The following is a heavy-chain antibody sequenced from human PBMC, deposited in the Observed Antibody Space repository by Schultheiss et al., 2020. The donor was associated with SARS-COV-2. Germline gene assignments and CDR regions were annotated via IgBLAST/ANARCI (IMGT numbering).Heavy chain of an antibody. CDR1: GGSISSYY. V-gene: IGHV4-59*01. J-gene: IGHJ6*02. Sequence: SQTLSLTCTVFGGSISSYYWSWIRQPPGKGLEWIGYIYYSGSTNYNPSLKSRVTISVDTSKNQFSLKLSSVTAADTAVYYCARDSYDSSGYGGDYYYYYGMDVWGQGTTGTVSS. CDR2: IYYSGST. D-gene: IGHD3-22*01. CDR3: ARDSYDSSGYGGDYYYYYGMDV.